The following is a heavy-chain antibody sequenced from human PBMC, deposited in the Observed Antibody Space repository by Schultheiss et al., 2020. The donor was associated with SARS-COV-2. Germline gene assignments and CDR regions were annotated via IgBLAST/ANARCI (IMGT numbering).Heavy chain of an antibody. Sequence: ASVKVSCKASGYTFTGYYMHWVRQAPGQGLEWMGWINVNSGGTDYAQKFQGRVTMTRDTSISTAYMELSRLRSDDTAVYYCAKGEKVNSNSGWSNWFDPWGQGALVTVSS. D-gene: IGHD6-19*01. CDR1: GYTFTGYY. J-gene: IGHJ5*02. CDR2: INVNSGGT. V-gene: IGHV1-2*02. CDR3: AKGEKVNSNSGWSNWFDP.